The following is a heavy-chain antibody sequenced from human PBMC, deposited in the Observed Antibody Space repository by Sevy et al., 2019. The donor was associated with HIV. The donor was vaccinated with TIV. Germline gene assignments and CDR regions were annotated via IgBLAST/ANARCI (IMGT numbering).Heavy chain of an antibody. CDR2: FSFGCGRI. CDR1: GFTFAKYS. Sequence: GGSLRLSCAASGFTFAKYSMSWVRQAPGKGLEWVSTFSFGCGRINYADSVKGRFTISRDDSKNTLFLRMNSLRAEDTATYFCAREGCTQPHDYWGQRTLVTVSS. D-gene: IGHD2-8*01. CDR3: AREGCTQPHDY. J-gene: IGHJ4*02. V-gene: IGHV3-23*01.